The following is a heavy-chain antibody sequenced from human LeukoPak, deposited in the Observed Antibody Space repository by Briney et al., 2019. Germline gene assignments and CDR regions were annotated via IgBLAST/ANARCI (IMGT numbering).Heavy chain of an antibody. CDR3: ARETGLYYFDY. Sequence: SETLSLTCTVSGGSISSYYWSWIRQPPGKGLEWIGYIFYTGSTNYNPSLKSRVTISVDTSKNQFSLKLTSVTAADTAVYFCARETGLYYFDYWGQGTLVTVSS. CDR2: IFYTGST. J-gene: IGHJ4*02. CDR1: GGSISSYY. D-gene: IGHD1-14*01. V-gene: IGHV4-59*12.